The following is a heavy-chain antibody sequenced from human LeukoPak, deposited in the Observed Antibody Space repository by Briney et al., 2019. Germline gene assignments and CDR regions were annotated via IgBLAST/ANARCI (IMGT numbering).Heavy chain of an antibody. Sequence: GGSLRLSCAASGFTFSDYAMTWVRQAPGKGLEWVSVINDSGGRTFYADSVKGRFTISRDNSKNTLYLQMNGLRAGDTAVYYCATGYRRDWYQGDWGQGTLVTVSS. J-gene: IGHJ4*02. CDR2: INDSGGRT. V-gene: IGHV3-23*01. CDR3: ATGYRRDWYQGD. D-gene: IGHD6-19*01. CDR1: GFTFSDYA.